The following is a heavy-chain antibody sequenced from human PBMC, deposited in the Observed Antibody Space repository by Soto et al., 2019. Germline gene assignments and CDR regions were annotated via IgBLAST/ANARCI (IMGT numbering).Heavy chain of an antibody. CDR2: INAGNGNT. D-gene: IGHD2-2*01. J-gene: IGHJ6*03. CDR3: GSRGSVPAATSYYSYSYRDV. CDR1: GYTFTSYA. Sequence: QVQLVQSGAEVKKPGASVKVSCKASGYTFTSYAMHWVRQAPGQRLEWMGWINAGNGNTKYSQKSQARVTITRDTSASKAYRERGSLRSEDTAVYYWGSRGSVPAATSYYSYSYRDVGGKGTTVPSP. V-gene: IGHV1-3*01.